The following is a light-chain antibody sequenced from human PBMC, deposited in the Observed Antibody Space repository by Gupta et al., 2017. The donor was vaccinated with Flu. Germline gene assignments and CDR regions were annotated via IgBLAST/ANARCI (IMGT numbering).Light chain of an antibody. V-gene: IGKV1-33*01. CDR1: EDISKY. Sequence: SRSASVGDRVAITCQANEDISKYLNWDQHKPGKAPTLLIYDASNLETGVPSRFSGTGSGTDFTLTISRLQAEDTATYYCQQYDYGPHFTFGPGTKVDVK. CDR3: QQYDYGPHFT. CDR2: DAS. J-gene: IGKJ3*01.